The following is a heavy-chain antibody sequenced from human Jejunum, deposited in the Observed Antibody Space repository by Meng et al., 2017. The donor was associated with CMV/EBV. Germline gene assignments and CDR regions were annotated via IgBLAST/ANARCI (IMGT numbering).Heavy chain of an antibody. V-gene: IGHV3-74*03. CDR1: GFTFSSYE. D-gene: IGHD6-6*01. Sequence: ATSGFTFSSYEMNWVRQAPGKGLVWVSRINNDGGTTVYADSVKGRFTISRDNAKNTLSLQMNSLRGEDTAVYYCAREQSSSYAFDIWGQGTVVTVSS. CDR3: AREQSSSYAFDI. J-gene: IGHJ3*02. CDR2: INNDGGTT.